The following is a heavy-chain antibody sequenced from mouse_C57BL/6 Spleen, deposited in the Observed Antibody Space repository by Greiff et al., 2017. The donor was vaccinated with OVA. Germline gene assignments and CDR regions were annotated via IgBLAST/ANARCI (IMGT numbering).Heavy chain of an antibody. CDR2: IDPSDSYT. CDR1: GYTFTSYW. D-gene: IGHD1-1*01. Sequence: QVQLQQPGAELVKPGASVKLSCKASGYTFTSYWMQWVKQRPGQGLEWIGEIDPSDSYTNYNQKFKGKATLTVDTSSSTAYMQLSSLTSEDSAVYYCARLLRDYWGQGTTLTVSS. CDR3: ARLLRDY. V-gene: IGHV1-50*01. J-gene: IGHJ2*01.